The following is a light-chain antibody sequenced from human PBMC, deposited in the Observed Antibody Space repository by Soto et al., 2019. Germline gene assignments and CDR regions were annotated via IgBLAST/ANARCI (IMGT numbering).Light chain of an antibody. CDR3: GADHGSGSNFAYVV. V-gene: IGLV9-49*01. J-gene: IGLJ2*01. CDR1: SGYTNYK. Sequence: QSVLTQPPSASASLGASVTLTCTLSSGYTNYKVDWYQQRPGKGPRFVMRVGTGGIVGSKGDDIPDRFSVLGSGLNRYLTIKNIQEEDESDFHCGADHGSGSNFAYVVFSGGTKLTVL. CDR2: VGTGGIVG.